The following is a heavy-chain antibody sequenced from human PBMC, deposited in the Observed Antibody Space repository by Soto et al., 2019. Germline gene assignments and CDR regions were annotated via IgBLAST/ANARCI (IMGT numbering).Heavy chain of an antibody. J-gene: IGHJ4*02. D-gene: IGHD3-9*01. CDR2: IIPIFGTA. Sequence: ASVKVSCKASGGTFSSYAISWVRQAPGQGLEWMGGIIPIFGTANYAQKFQGRVTITTDESTSTAYMELSSLRSEDTAVYSCARRDYDILTGYYIAFDYWGQGTLVPVSS. CDR1: GGTFSSYA. V-gene: IGHV1-69*05. CDR3: ARRDYDILTGYYIAFDY.